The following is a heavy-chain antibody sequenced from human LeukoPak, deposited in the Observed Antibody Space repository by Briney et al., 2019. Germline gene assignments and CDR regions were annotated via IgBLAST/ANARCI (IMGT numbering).Heavy chain of an antibody. Sequence: GASVKVSCKASGYTFTDYYMHWVRQAPGQGLEWMGRINPNSGGTNYAQKFQGRVTMTRDTSISTAYMELSRLRSDDTAVYYCARDLWYYGSGSTPDYYYYYMDVWGKGTTVTVSS. CDR1: GYTFTDYY. J-gene: IGHJ6*03. D-gene: IGHD3-10*01. V-gene: IGHV1-2*06. CDR2: INPNSGGT. CDR3: ARDLWYYGSGSTPDYYYYYMDV.